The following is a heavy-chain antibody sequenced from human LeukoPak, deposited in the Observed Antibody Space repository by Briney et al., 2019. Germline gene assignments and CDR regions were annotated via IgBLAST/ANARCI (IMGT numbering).Heavy chain of an antibody. D-gene: IGHD4-23*01. CDR1: GGSFSGYY. V-gene: IGHV4-34*01. J-gene: IGHJ6*02. CDR3: ARGSSVGGYYYYYGMDV. Sequence: PSETLSLTCAVYGGSFSGYYWSWIRQPPGKGLEWIGEINHNGSTNYNPSLKSRVTISVDTSKNQFSLKLSSVTAADTAVYYCARGSSVGGYYYYYGMDVWGQGTTVTVSS. CDR2: INHNGST.